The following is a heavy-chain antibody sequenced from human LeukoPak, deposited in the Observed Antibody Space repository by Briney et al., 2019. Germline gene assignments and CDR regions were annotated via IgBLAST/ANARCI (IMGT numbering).Heavy chain of an antibody. Sequence: GGSLRLSCAASGFTFNDYNIHWVRQAPGKGLEWVSLISWDGYTTYYADSVKGRFSISRDNAKNTLYLQMNSLRVEDTAVYYCARGRPHGNDYWGQGTLVTVSS. J-gene: IGHJ4*02. CDR2: ISWDGYTT. V-gene: IGHV3-43*01. D-gene: IGHD4-23*01. CDR1: GFTFNDYN. CDR3: ARGRPHGNDY.